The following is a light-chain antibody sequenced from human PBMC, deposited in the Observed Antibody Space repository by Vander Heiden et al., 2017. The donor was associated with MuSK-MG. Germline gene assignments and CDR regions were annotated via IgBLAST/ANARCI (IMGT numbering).Light chain of an antibody. J-gene: IGKJ1*01. V-gene: IGKV3-20*01. Sequence: EIVLTQSPGTLSLSPGERATLSCRASQSVSSSYLDWYQQKPGQAPRLLIYGASSRANGIPDRFSGSGSGTDFTLTISRLEPEDFAVYYWQQDGSSRTFGQGTKVEIK. CDR3: QQDGSSRT. CDR2: GAS. CDR1: QSVSSSY.